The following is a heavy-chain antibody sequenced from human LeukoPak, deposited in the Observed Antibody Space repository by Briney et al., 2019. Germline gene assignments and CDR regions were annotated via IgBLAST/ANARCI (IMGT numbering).Heavy chain of an antibody. CDR2: IYFSGST. CDR3: ARVVGGSGSYIES. V-gene: IGHV4-39*07. J-gene: IGHJ5*01. D-gene: IGHD3-10*01. CDR1: GGSISSSSYY. Sequence: SETLSLTCTVSGGSISSSSYYWGWIRQPPGKGLEWIGSIYFSGSTHYNPSLKSRVTISVDTSKNQFSLKLTSVTAADTAVYYCARVVGGSGSYIESWGQGTLVTVSS.